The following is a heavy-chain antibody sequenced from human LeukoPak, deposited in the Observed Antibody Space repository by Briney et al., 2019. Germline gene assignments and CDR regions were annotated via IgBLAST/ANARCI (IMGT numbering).Heavy chain of an antibody. J-gene: IGHJ4*02. Sequence: GRSLRLSCAASGFTFSSYAMHWVRQAPGKGLEWVAVISYDGSNKYYADSVKGRFTISRDNSKNSLYLQMSSLRDEDTAVYYCVRDGGFDYWGQGILVTVSS. V-gene: IGHV3-30-3*01. CDR1: GFTFSSYA. CDR2: ISYDGSNK. CDR3: VRDGGFDY.